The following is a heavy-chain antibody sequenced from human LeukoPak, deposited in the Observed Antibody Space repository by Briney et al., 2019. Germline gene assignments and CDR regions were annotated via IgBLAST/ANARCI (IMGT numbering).Heavy chain of an antibody. D-gene: IGHD2-21*02. V-gene: IGHV3-7*01. CDR1: LCTFTRYW. Sequence: GGSLRLSCAASLCTFTRYWISWVRQAPGKGLEWVANINQDGSEKYYVDSVKGRFTISRDNAENSLFLQLNSLRAEDTAVYYCASDAFCGGDCYSPKCNWGQGTLVTVSS. J-gene: IGHJ4*02. CDR2: INQDGSEK. CDR3: ASDAFCGGDCYSPKCN.